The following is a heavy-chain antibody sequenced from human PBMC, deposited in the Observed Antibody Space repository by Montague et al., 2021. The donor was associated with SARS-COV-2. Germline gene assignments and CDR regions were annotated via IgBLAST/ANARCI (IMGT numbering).Heavy chain of an antibody. CDR2: IDWDDDK. CDR1: GFSLSTSGLC. D-gene: IGHD6-13*01. Sequence: PALGKPTQTLTLTCTFSGFSLSTSGLCVSWIRQPPGKALEWLARIDWDDDKYYSTSLKTRLTISKDTSKNQVVLTMTNMDPVDTATYYCARTLVAAAGSPFDPWGQGTLVTVSS. CDR3: ARTLVAAAGSPFDP. J-gene: IGHJ5*02. V-gene: IGHV2-70*11.